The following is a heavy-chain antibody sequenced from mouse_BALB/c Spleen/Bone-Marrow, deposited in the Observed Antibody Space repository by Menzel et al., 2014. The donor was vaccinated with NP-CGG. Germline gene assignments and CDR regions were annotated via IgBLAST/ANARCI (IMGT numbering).Heavy chain of an antibody. J-gene: IGHJ4*01. Sequence: EVQPQQSGAELVKPGASVKLSCTASGFNIKDTYMHWVKQRPEQGLEWIGRIDPANGNTKYDPKLQGKATITADTSSNTAYLQLSSLTSEDTAVYFCARAYYGNYPYAMDYWGQGTSVTVSS. CDR2: IDPANGNT. CDR3: ARAYYGNYPYAMDY. D-gene: IGHD2-10*01. V-gene: IGHV14-3*02. CDR1: GFNIKDTY.